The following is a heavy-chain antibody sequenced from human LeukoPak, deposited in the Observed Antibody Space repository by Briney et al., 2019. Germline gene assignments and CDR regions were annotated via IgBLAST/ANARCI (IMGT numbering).Heavy chain of an antibody. D-gene: IGHD5-12*01. CDR2: ISSSSSYI. J-gene: IGHJ3*02. CDR3: ARDDGYGLNAFDI. Sequence: GGSLRLSCAASGFTFSSYSMNWVRQAPGKGLEWVSSISSSSSYIYYADSVKGRFTISRDNAKNSLYLQMNSLRAEDTAVYYCARDDGYGLNAFDIWAQGTMVTVSS. CDR1: GFTFSSYS. V-gene: IGHV3-21*01.